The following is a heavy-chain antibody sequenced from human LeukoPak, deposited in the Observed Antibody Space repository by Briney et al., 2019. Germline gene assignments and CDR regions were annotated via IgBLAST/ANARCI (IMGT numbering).Heavy chain of an antibody. CDR2: IYHSAST. D-gene: IGHD2-2*01. V-gene: IGHV4-38-2*01. Sequence: PSETLSLTCAVSGYSISSGYYWGWIRQPPGKGLEWIGSIYHSASTSYHPSIKSRVTISVDTAKNQFSLKLSSVTAADTAVYYCAALSPGSTSSDYWGQGNLVTVSS. CDR3: AALSPGSTSSDY. J-gene: IGHJ4*02. CDR1: GYSISSGYY.